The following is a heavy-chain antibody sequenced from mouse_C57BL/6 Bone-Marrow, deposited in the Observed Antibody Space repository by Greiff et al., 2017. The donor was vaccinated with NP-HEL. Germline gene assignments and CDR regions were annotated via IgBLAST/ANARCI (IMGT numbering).Heavy chain of an antibody. D-gene: IGHD2-10*01. Sequence: EVQVVESGGGLVKPGGSLKLSCAASGFTFSSYTMSWVRQTPEQRLEWVATISGGGGNTYYPDSVKGRFTISRDNAKNTLYLQMSSLRSEDTALYYCASAYYGKGHYAMDYWGQGTSVTVSS. CDR2: ISGGGGNT. CDR1: GFTFSSYT. V-gene: IGHV5-9*01. CDR3: ASAYYGKGHYAMDY. J-gene: IGHJ4*01.